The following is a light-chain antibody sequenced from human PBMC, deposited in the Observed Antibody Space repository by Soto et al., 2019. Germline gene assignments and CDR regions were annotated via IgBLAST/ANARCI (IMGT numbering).Light chain of an antibody. CDR2: DNN. Sequence: QSVLTQPPSVSAAPGQKVTPSRSGSPPHTGNNYVSWYQQLPGTAPKLLIYDNNKRPSGIPDRFSGSKSGTSATLGITGLQTGDEADYYCGTWDSSLSAHVVFGGGTKLTVL. CDR3: GTWDSSLSAHVV. CDR1: PPHTGNNY. J-gene: IGLJ2*01. V-gene: IGLV1-51*01.